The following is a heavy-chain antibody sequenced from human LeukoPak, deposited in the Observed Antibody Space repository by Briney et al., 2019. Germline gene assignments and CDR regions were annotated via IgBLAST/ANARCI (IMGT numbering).Heavy chain of an antibody. CDR3: ARAGYSFRSYFDY. J-gene: IGHJ4*02. D-gene: IGHD5-18*01. CDR2: IYYSGST. CDR1: GGSISSYY. V-gene: IGHV4-59*01. Sequence: KPSETLSLTCTVSGGSISSYYWSWIRQPPGKGLEWIGYIYYSGSTNYNPSLKSRVTISVDTSKNQFSLKLSSVTAADTAVYYCARAGYSFRSYFDYWGQGTLVTVSS.